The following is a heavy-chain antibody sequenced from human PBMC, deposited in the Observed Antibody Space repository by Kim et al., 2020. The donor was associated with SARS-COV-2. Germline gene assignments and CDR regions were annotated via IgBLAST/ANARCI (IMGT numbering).Heavy chain of an antibody. V-gene: IGHV5-10-1*01. Sequence: GESLKISCKGSGYTFIIYWMNWVRHTPGKGLEWIGKIDPSDSSTHYSPSFQGHVTLSVDASINTTYLEWSGLKASDTATYYCASMGMIIEGSGDYWGQGTQVTVSS. CDR2: IDPSDSST. CDR3: ASMGMIIEGSGDY. CDR1: GYTFIIYW. D-gene: IGHD3-22*01. J-gene: IGHJ4*02.